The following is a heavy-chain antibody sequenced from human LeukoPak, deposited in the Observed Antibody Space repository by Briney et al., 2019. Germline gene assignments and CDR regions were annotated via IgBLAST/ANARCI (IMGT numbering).Heavy chain of an antibody. V-gene: IGHV5-51*01. CDR1: GYTFTSYW. Sequence: GESLKISCKGSGYTFTSYWVDWVRQKPGKGLEWMGIIYPGDSDTRYSPSFQGQVTISADKSISTAYMELSRLTSDDTAVYYCARVGGGAAAVVFDIWGQGTMVTVSS. D-gene: IGHD6-13*01. CDR2: IYPGDSDT. CDR3: ARVGGGAAAVVFDI. J-gene: IGHJ3*02.